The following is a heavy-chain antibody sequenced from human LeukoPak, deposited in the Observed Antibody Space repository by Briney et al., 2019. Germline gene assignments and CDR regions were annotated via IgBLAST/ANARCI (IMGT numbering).Heavy chain of an antibody. V-gene: IGHV4-4*07. CDR1: GGSISGYY. J-gene: IGHJ6*03. D-gene: IGHD6-19*01. Sequence: PSETLSLTCTVSGGSISGYYWSWVRQPAGKGLEWIGRIYSSGSTNYNSSLNSRVTISVDTSKNQFSLKLSSVTAADTAVYYCARPAVAASGDYYYMDVWGKGTTVTVSS. CDR2: IYSSGST. CDR3: ARPAVAASGDYYYMDV.